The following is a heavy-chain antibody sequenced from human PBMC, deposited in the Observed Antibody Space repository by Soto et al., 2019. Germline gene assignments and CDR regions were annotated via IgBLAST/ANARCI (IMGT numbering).Heavy chain of an antibody. Sequence: QVQLQESGPGLVKPSQTLSLTCTVSGGSISSGDYYWSWIRQPPGKGLAWIGYIYYSGSTYYNPSLKSRVTISVDTSKNQCSLKRSSVTAADTAVYYCARRDYGEYVVGWYFDLWGRGTLVTVS. J-gene: IGHJ2*01. D-gene: IGHD4-17*01. CDR3: ARRDYGEYVVGWYFDL. V-gene: IGHV4-30-4*01. CDR1: GGSISSGDYY. CDR2: IYYSGST.